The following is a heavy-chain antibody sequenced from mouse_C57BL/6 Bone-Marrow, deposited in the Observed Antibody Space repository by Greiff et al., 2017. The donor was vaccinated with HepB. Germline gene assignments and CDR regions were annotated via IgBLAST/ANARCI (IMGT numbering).Heavy chain of an antibody. CDR1: GYTFTSYW. V-gene: IGHV1-52*01. CDR3: ARWRDGNWFAY. Sequence: QVQLQQPGAELVRPGSSVKLSCKASGYTFTSYWMHWVKQRPVQGLEWIGNIDPSDSETHYNQKFKDKATLTVDKSSSTAYMQLSSLTSEDSAVYYCARWRDGNWFAYWGQGTLVTVSA. CDR2: IDPSDSET. J-gene: IGHJ3*01. D-gene: IGHD2-1*01.